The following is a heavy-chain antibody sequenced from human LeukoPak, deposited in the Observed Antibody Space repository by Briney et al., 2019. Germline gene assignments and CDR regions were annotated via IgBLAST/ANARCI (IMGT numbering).Heavy chain of an antibody. CDR3: ARFPRMEWLSLIVFDI. Sequence: ASVKVSCKASGYTFTGYYMHWVRQAPGQGLGWMGWIKHNSGGTNYAQKFQGRVTIPRVQSISKAFMVLRRLRSDDTALYYGARFPRMEWLSLIVFDIWGQGTMVTVSS. J-gene: IGHJ3*02. CDR1: GYTFTGYY. V-gene: IGHV1-2*02. CDR2: IKHNSGGT. D-gene: IGHD3-3*01.